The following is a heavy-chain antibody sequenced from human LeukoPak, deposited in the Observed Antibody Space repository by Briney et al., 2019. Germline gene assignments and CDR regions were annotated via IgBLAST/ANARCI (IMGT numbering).Heavy chain of an antibody. Sequence: GGSLRLSCAASGFTFSSYGMSWVRQAPGKGLEWVSGISGSGGSTYYADSVKGRFTISSDNSKNTLYLQMNSLRAEDTAVYYCARDGVYFDYWGQGTLVTVSS. CDR3: ARDGVYFDY. D-gene: IGHD3-3*01. V-gene: IGHV3-23*01. J-gene: IGHJ4*02. CDR1: GFTFSSYG. CDR2: ISGSGGST.